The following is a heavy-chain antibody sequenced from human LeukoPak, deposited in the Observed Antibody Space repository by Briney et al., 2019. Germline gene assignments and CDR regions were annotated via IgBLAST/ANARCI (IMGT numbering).Heavy chain of an antibody. V-gene: IGHV3-30*04. D-gene: IGHD3-3*01. Sequence: GGPLRLSCAASGFTFSSYAMHWVRQAPGKGLEWVAVISYDGSSKYYADSVKGRLTISRDNSKKTLYLQMNNLRPEDTAVYYCARGEWQWSDYWGQGTLVTVSS. CDR1: GFTFSSYA. J-gene: IGHJ4*02. CDR3: ARGEWQWSDY. CDR2: ISYDGSSK.